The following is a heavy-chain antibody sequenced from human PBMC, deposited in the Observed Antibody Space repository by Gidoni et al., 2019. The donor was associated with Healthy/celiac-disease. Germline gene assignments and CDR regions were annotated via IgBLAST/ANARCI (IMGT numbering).Heavy chain of an antibody. D-gene: IGHD2-2*01. CDR3: AKGKRCSSTSCYPGPFDY. V-gene: IGHV3-23*01. CDR1: GFTFRSYA. J-gene: IGHJ4*02. CDR2: ISGSGGST. Sequence: EVQLLASGRGLVQPGGSLRLSCAASGFTFRSYARSWVRQAPGKGLEWVSAISGSGGSTYYADSVKGRFTISRDNSKNTLYLQMNSLRAEDTAVYYCAKGKRCSSTSCYPGPFDYWGQGTLVTVSS.